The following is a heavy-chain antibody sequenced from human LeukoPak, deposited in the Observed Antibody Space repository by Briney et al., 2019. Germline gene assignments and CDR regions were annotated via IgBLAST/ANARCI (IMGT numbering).Heavy chain of an antibody. CDR3: ARGGYCSGGSCYGSWFDP. CDR1: GYTFTSYA. J-gene: IGHJ5*02. V-gene: IGHV7-4-1*02. D-gene: IGHD2-15*01. Sequence: GASVKVSCKASGYTFTSYAMNWVRQAPGQGLEWMGWINTNTGNPTYAQGFTGRFVFSLDTSVSTAYLQISSLKAEDTAVYHCARGGYCSGGSCYGSWFDPWGQGTLVTVSS. CDR2: INTNTGNP.